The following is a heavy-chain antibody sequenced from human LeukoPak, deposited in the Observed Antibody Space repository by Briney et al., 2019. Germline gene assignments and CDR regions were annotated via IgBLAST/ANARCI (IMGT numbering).Heavy chain of an antibody. Sequence: GGSLRLSCAASGFTFNHFAMHWVRQAPGKGLEWVSAISGSGGSTYYADSVKGRFTISRDNFKNTLYLQMNSLRAEDTAVYYCAKQGHVIAVAGLFDYWGQGTLVTVSS. CDR3: AKQGHVIAVAGLFDY. CDR1: GFTFNHFA. CDR2: ISGSGGST. D-gene: IGHD6-19*01. V-gene: IGHV3-23*01. J-gene: IGHJ4*02.